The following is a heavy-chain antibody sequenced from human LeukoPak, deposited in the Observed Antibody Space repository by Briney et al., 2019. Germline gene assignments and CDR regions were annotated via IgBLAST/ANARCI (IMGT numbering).Heavy chain of an antibody. V-gene: IGHV1-3*01. CDR3: ARGPYLRYFDWLCFDY. J-gene: IGHJ4*02. CDR2: INAGNGNT. Sequence: ASVKVSCKASGYTFTSYAMHWVRQAPGQRLEWMGWINAGNGNTKYSQKFQGRVTITRDTSASTAYMELSSLRSEDTAVYYCARGPYLRYFDWLCFDYWGQGTLVTVST. D-gene: IGHD3-9*01. CDR1: GYTFTSYA.